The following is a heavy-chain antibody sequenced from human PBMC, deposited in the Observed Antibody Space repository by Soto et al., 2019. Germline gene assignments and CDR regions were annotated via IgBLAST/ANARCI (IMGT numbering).Heavy chain of an antibody. Sequence: QVQLVQSGAEVKKPGASVKVSCKASGYTFTNYYMHWERQAPGQGLEWMGMINPSGGSTSYAQKFQGRVTMPRDKSTSTVYMEMSSLRSEDTAVYYCARGSNGNYYYYYYYLDVWGKGTTVTVSS. D-gene: IGHD4-17*01. CDR3: ARGSNGNYYYYYYYLDV. V-gene: IGHV1-46*03. CDR1: GYTFTNYY. CDR2: INPSGGST. J-gene: IGHJ6*03.